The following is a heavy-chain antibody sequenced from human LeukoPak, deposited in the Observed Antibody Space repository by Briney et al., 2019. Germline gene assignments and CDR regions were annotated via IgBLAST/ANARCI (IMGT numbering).Heavy chain of an antibody. D-gene: IGHD6-19*01. J-gene: IGHJ5*02. Sequence: PGGSLRLSCAASGFTFSSYAMSWVRQAPGKGLEWVSAISGSGGSTYYADSVKGRFTISRDNSKNTLYLQMNSLRAEDTAVYYCAKAQQWLVHNNWFDPWGQGTLVTVSS. V-gene: IGHV3-23*01. CDR1: GFTFSSYA. CDR3: AKAQQWLVHNNWFDP. CDR2: ISGSGGST.